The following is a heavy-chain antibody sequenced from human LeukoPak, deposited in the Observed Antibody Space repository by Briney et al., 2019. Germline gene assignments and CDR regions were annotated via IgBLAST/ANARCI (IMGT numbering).Heavy chain of an antibody. CDR1: GFTFSSYA. J-gene: IGHJ4*02. CDR2: ISGSGGST. V-gene: IGHV3-23*01. Sequence: GGSLRLSCAASGFTFSSYAMSWVHQAPGKGLEWVSAISGSGGSTYYADSVKGRFTISRDNSKNTLYLQMNSLRAEDTAVYYCAKGLPGYSSGGAWYYFDYWGQGTLVTVPS. D-gene: IGHD6-19*01. CDR3: AKGLPGYSSGGAWYYFDY.